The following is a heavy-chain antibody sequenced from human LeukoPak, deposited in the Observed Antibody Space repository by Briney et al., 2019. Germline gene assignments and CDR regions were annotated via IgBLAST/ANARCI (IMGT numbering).Heavy chain of an antibody. CDR1: EFTFSSYW. CDR2: IKQDGSEE. D-gene: IGHD5-24*01. Sequence: GGSLRLSCAPSEFTFSSYWMSWVRQAPGKGLEWVANIKQDGSEEYYVDSVKGRFTISRDNAKNSLYLQMNSLRAEDTAVYYCTRQKMATHSHDGFDIWGQGTMVTVSS. CDR3: TRQKMATHSHDGFDI. V-gene: IGHV3-7*01. J-gene: IGHJ3*02.